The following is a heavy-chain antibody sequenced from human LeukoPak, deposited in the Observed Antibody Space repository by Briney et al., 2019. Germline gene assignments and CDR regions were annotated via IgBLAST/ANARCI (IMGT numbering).Heavy chain of an antibody. Sequence: GGSLRLSCAASGFTFSSYAMHWVRQAPGKGLEYVSAISSNGGSTYYANSVKGRFTISRDNSKNTLYLQMGSLRAEDMAVYYCARFVRDSSGYDYWGQGTLVTVSS. CDR1: GFTFSSYA. V-gene: IGHV3-64*01. J-gene: IGHJ4*02. D-gene: IGHD3-22*01. CDR3: ARFVRDSSGYDY. CDR2: ISSNGGST.